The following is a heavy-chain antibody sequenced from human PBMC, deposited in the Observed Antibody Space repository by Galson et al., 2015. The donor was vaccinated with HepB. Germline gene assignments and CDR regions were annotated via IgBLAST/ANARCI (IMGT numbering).Heavy chain of an antibody. V-gene: IGHV7-4-1*02. CDR2: INTNTGNP. CDR3: ARDLDRIAPNWFDP. J-gene: IGHJ5*02. D-gene: IGHD6-13*01. Sequence: SVKVSCKASGYTFTSYAMNWVRQAPGQGLEWMGWINTNTGNPTYAQGFTGRFVFSLDTSVSTAYLQISSLKAEDTAVYYCARDLDRIAPNWFDPWGQGTLVTVSS. CDR1: GYTFTSYA.